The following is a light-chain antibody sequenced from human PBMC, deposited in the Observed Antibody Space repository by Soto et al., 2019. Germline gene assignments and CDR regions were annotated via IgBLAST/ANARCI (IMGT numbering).Light chain of an antibody. CDR1: SSDIGAYNY. CDR2: DVN. J-gene: IGLJ1*01. Sequence: QSVLTQPASVSGSPGQSIAISCTGSSSDIGAYNYVFWYQQHPGKAPKLMIYDVNNRPSGVSDRFSGSKSGNTASLTISGLQAEDEADYYCSSYTSESTYVRGTWTKVTVL. V-gene: IGLV2-14*03. CDR3: SSYTSESTYV.